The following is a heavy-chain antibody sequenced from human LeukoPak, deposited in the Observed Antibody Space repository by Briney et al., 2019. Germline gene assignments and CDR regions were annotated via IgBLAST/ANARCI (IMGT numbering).Heavy chain of an antibody. Sequence: ASVKVSCKASGYTFTSYYMHWVRQAPGQGLEGMGIINPSGGSTGYAQKFQGRVTMTRDTSTSTVYMELSSLRSEGTAVYYCARDGAAVSSSWYPGGTNWFDPWGQGSLVTVSS. V-gene: IGHV1-46*01. CDR2: INPSGGST. D-gene: IGHD6-13*01. CDR1: GYTFTSYY. J-gene: IGHJ5*02. CDR3: ARDGAAVSSSWYPGGTNWFDP.